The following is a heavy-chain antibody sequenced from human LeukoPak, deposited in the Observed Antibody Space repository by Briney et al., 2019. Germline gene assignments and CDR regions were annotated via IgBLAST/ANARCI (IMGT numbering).Heavy chain of an antibody. J-gene: IGHJ3*02. D-gene: IGHD3-10*02. CDR1: SFIFNTYS. Sequence: PGVSVRLSCAASSFIFNTYSMMCLRQAPGKGREGFVRIKSKTAGSTTAYAAHVKGSFIISRYDTTNTMDLKMLSLQTEDTAVYYCTVYDRGVDAFDIWGQGTMVTVSS. CDR2: IKSKTAGSTT. CDR3: TVYDRGVDAFDI. V-gene: IGHV3-15*05.